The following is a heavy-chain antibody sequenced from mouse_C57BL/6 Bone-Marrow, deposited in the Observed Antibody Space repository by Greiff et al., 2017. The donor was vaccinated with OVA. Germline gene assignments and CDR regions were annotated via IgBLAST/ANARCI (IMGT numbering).Heavy chain of an antibody. Sequence: VQLQQPGAELVKPGASVKLSCKASGYTFTSYWMQWVKQRPGQGLEWIGEIDPSDSYTNYNQKFKGKATLTVDTSSSTAYMQLSSLTSEDSAVYYCARSAITTVVEDFDYWGQGTTLTVSS. CDR1: GYTFTSYW. CDR2: IDPSDSYT. V-gene: IGHV1-50*01. CDR3: ARSAITTVVEDFDY. D-gene: IGHD1-1*01. J-gene: IGHJ2*01.